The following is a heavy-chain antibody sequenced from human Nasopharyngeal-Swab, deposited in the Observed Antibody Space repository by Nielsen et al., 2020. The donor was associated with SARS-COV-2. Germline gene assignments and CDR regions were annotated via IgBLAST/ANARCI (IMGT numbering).Heavy chain of an antibody. J-gene: IGHJ4*02. CDR1: GGSISSYY. CDR2: TYYSGST. D-gene: IGHD3-22*01. Sequence: SETLSLTCTVSGGSISSYYWSWIQQPPGKGLEWIGYTYYSGSTNYNPSLKSRVTISVDTSRTQFSLKLSSVTAADTAVYYCARGSGYYDSSGYSDYWGQGTLVTVSS. CDR3: ARGSGYYDSSGYSDY. V-gene: IGHV4-59*13.